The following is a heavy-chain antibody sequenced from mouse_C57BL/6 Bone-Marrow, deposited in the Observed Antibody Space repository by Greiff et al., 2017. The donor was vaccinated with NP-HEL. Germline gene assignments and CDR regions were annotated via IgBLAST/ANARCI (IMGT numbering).Heavy chain of an antibody. J-gene: IGHJ2*01. CDR1: GYTFTSYG. V-gene: IGHV1-81*01. Sequence: VQLQESGAELARPGASVKLSCKASGYTFTSYGISWVKQRTGQGLEWIGEIYPRSGNTYYNEKFKGKATLTADKSSSTAYMELRSLTSDDSAVYFCARLGYYGYYFDYWGQGTTLTVSS. CDR3: ARLGYYGYYFDY. CDR2: IYPRSGNT. D-gene: IGHD1-1*01.